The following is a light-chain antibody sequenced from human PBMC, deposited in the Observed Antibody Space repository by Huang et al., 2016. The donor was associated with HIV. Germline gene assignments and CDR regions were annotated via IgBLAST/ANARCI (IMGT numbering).Light chain of an antibody. V-gene: IGKV1-5*03. J-gene: IGKJ1*01. CDR3: QYGET. CDR1: QNISSR. CDR2: KIS. Sequence: DIQLTQSPSTLSASVGDRLTTTCRASQNISSRLAWYQQNTGKAPKLLIYKISSLESGVPARFSGSGSGTKFTLTINSLQPDDIGTYYCQYGETFGQGSKVEVK.